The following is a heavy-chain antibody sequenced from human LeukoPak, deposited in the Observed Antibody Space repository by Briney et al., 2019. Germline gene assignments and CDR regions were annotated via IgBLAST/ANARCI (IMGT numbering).Heavy chain of an antibody. V-gene: IGHV4-34*01. Sequence: NPSETLSLTCAVYGGSFGGYYWSWIRQPPGKGLEWIGEINHSGSTNYNPSLKSRVTISVDTSNNQFSLKLSSVTAADTAVYYCSRGLAFSSGWPGPWFDLWGQGNLVTVSS. CDR1: GGSFGGYY. CDR2: INHSGST. CDR3: SRGLAFSSGWPGPWFDL. D-gene: IGHD6-19*01. J-gene: IGHJ5*02.